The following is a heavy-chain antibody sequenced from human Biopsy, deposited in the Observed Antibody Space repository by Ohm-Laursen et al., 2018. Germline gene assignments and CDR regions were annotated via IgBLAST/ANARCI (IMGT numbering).Heavy chain of an antibody. V-gene: IGHV3-9*01. J-gene: IGHJ6*02. CDR1: GFTFADYG. CDR3: ARDRGGARYGMDV. CDR2: IRRNSAII. D-gene: IGHD1-26*01. Sequence: SLRLSCAASGFTFADYGMHWVRQPPGKGLEWVSGIRRNSAIIDYADSVRGRFTISRANARRFLFLQMNNLKSEHTAFYYCARDRGGARYGMDVWGRGTTVTASS.